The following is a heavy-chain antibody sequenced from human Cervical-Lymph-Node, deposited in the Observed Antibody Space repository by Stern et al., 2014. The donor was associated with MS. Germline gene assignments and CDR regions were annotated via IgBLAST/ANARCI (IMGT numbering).Heavy chain of an antibody. CDR1: GGSINTTGYY. J-gene: IGHJ4*02. D-gene: IGHD3-16*01. V-gene: IGHV4-31*03. CDR2: IHYRGST. CDR3: ARSDRLWGSFDY. Sequence: VQLLESGPGLAKPSQTLSLTCTVSGGSINTTGYYWTWIRQHPGKGLEWIGYIHYRGSTYYNPSLKSRGTISVDTSKNQFSLKLTSVTAADTALYYCARSDRLWGSFDYWGQGSLVTVSS.